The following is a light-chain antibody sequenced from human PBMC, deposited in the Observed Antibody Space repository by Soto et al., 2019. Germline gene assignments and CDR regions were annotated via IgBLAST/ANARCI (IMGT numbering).Light chain of an antibody. Sequence: EIVLTQSPGTLSLSPGERANLSFRASQSVSSSYLAWYQQKPGQAPRLLIYGASSRATGIPARFSGSGSGTEFILTISSLQSEDFGVYYCQQYNNWPPITFGQGTRLEIK. CDR3: QQYNNWPPIT. J-gene: IGKJ5*01. CDR1: QSVSSSY. V-gene: IGKV3D-15*01. CDR2: GAS.